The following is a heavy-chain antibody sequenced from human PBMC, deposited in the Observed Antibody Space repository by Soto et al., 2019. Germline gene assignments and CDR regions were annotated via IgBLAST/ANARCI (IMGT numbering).Heavy chain of an antibody. CDR1: GDTSSNYG. V-gene: IGHV1-69*06. CDR2: ILPVFGTT. J-gene: IGHJ6*02. Sequence: SVKVSCKASGDTSSNYGVSWVRQAPGQGLEWMGGILPVFGTTTYARNFQGRITITADKSTSTVYMDLTSLRSDDTATYYCARDPDEVVGTDYHYYGMDVWDQGATVTVSS. D-gene: IGHD1-26*01. CDR3: ARDPDEVVGTDYHYYGMDV.